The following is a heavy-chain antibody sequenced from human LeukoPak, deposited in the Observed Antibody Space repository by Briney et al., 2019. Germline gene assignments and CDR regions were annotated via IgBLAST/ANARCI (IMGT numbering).Heavy chain of an antibody. D-gene: IGHD3-3*01. CDR3: VTDGQIRFAGY. V-gene: IGHV3-11*01. CDR2: IRGSGTDI. J-gene: IGHJ4*02. Sequence: KPGGSLRLSCAASGFTFSDHYMAWIRQAPGKGLEWISYIRGSGTDINYADSVKGRFTISRDNAKNSLSLQMNSLRVEDTAVYYCVTDGQIRFAGYWGQRTLVTVSS. CDR1: GFTFSDHY.